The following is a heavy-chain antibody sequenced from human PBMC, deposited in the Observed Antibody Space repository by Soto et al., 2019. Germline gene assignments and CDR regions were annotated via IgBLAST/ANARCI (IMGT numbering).Heavy chain of an antibody. CDR1: GYTFTGYY. J-gene: IGHJ4*02. D-gene: IGHD6-13*01. V-gene: IGHV1-2*02. CDR2: INPNSGGT. CDR3: ARKSSIAAAGTALDY. Sequence: GASVKVSCKASGYTFTGYYMHWVRQAPGQGLEWMGWINPNSGGTNYAQKFQGRVTMTRDTSISTAYMELSRLRSDDTAVYYCARKSSIAAAGTALDYWGQGTLVTVSS.